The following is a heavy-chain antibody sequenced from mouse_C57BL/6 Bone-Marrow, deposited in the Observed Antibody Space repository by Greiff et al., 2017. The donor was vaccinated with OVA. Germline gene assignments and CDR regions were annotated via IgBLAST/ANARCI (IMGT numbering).Heavy chain of an antibody. V-gene: IGHV1-82*01. CDR3: VVTITTVVAWYFDV. D-gene: IGHD1-1*01. CDR2: IYPGDGDT. J-gene: IGHJ1*03. CDR1: GYAFSSYW. Sequence: QVQLQQSGPELVKPGASVKISCKASGYAFSSYWLNWVKQRPGKGLEWIGRIYPGDGDTNYNGKFKGKATLTADKATSPAYMQLSSLTSEAAAVYFCVVTITTVVAWYFDVWGTGTTDTVAS.